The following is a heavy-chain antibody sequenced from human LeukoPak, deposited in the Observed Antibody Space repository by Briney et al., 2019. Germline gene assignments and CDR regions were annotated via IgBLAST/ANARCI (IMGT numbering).Heavy chain of an antibody. J-gene: IGHJ6*03. CDR2: ISTSGGTT. Sequence: PEGSLRLSCAGSGFTFSSYEMSWVRQAPGKGLEWVSYISTSGGTTYYADSVKGRFTISRDIAENSLYLQMNSLRGEDTAVYYCARVRGYYYMDVWGKGTTVTVSS. D-gene: IGHD3-10*01. CDR3: ARVRGYYYMDV. CDR1: GFTFSSYE. V-gene: IGHV3-48*03.